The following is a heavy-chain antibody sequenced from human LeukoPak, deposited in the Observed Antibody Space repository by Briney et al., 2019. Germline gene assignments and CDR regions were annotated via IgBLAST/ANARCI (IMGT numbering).Heavy chain of an antibody. Sequence: SETLSLTYTVSGGSISSYYWSWIRQPPGKGLEWIGYIYYSGSTNYNPSLKSRVTISVDTSKNQFSLKLSSVTAADTAVYYCARSIAAAGNFDYWGQGTLVTVSS. D-gene: IGHD6-13*01. J-gene: IGHJ4*02. CDR2: IYYSGST. CDR3: ARSIAAAGNFDY. V-gene: IGHV4-59*01. CDR1: GGSISSYY.